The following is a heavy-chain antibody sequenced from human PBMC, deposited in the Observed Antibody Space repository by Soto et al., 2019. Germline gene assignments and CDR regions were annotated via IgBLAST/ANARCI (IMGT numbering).Heavy chain of an antibody. V-gene: IGHV4-34*01. D-gene: IGHD3-10*01. Sequence: SETLSLTCAVYGGSFSGYYWSWIRQPPGKGLEWIGEINHSGSTNYNPSLKSRVTISVDTSKNQFSLKLSSVTAADTAVYYCARGEVRGGHNWFDPWGQGTLVTVSS. J-gene: IGHJ5*02. CDR2: INHSGST. CDR1: GGSFSGYY. CDR3: ARGEVRGGHNWFDP.